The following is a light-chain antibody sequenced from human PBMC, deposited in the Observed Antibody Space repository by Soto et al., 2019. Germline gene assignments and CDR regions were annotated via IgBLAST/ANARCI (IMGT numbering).Light chain of an antibody. CDR3: CSYAGSCTVV. CDR1: SSDVGGYNF. V-gene: IGLV2-11*01. Sequence: QSALTQPRSVSGSPGQSVTISCTGTSSDVGGYNFVSWYQQHPGKAPKLMIYDVSKWPSGVPDRFSGSKSGNTASLTISGLQAEDEADYYCCSYAGSCTVVFGGGTKLTVL. J-gene: IGLJ2*01. CDR2: DVS.